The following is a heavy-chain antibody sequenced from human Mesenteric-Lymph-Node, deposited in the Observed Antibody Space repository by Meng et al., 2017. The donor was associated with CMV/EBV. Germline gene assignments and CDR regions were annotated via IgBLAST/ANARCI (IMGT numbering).Heavy chain of an antibody. Sequence: SVKVSCKASGYIFTSYGVSWVRQAPGQGLEWMGGIIPIFGTANYAPKFHGRVTITADESTNTAYMEVRNLRSEDTALYYCATLGVVAATPVNYYHYGMDVWGQGTTVTVSS. J-gene: IGHJ6*02. CDR1: GYIFTSYG. D-gene: IGHD1-26*01. CDR2: IIPIFGTA. V-gene: IGHV1-69*13. CDR3: ATLGVVAATPVNYYHYGMDV.